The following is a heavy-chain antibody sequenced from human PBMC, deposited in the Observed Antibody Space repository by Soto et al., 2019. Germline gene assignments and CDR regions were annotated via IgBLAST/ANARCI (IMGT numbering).Heavy chain of an antibody. J-gene: IGHJ6*02. CDR3: AREVNNYYGMDV. Sequence: QVQLQESGPGLVKPSQTLSLTCSISGASISSDDYYWSWFRQPPGKGLEWIGYISYSGSTYYNPSLERRITISVDTSKTQFSLILSSVTAADTAVFYCAREVNNYYGMDVWGQGTTVTVSS. CDR1: GASISSDDYY. CDR2: ISYSGST. V-gene: IGHV4-30-4*01.